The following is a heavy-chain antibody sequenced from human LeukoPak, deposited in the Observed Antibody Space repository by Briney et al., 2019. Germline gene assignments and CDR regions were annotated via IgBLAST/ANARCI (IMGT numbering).Heavy chain of an antibody. CDR3: ARAGEYYDFWSGYYPFDY. CDR1: GFTVSSNY. V-gene: IGHV3-53*01. D-gene: IGHD3-3*01. Sequence: PGGSLRLSCAASGFTVSSNYMSWVRQAPGKGLEWVSVIYSGGSTYYADSVKGRFTISRDNSKNTLYLQMNSLRAEDTAVYYCARAGEYYDFWSGYYPFDYWGQGTLVTVSS. CDR2: IYSGGST. J-gene: IGHJ4*02.